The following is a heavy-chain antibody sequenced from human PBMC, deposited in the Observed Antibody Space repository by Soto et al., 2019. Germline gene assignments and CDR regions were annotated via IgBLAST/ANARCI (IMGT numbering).Heavy chain of an antibody. V-gene: IGHV4-39*01. CDR1: GGSISSSSYY. J-gene: IGHJ4*02. CDR3: ARQEASGYFDY. Sequence: NPSETLSLTCTVSGGSISSSSYYWGWIRQPPGKGLEWIGSIYYSGSTYYNPSLKSRVTISVDTSKNQFSLKLSSVTAADTAVYYCARQEASGYFDYWGQGTLVTVSS. CDR2: IYYSGST.